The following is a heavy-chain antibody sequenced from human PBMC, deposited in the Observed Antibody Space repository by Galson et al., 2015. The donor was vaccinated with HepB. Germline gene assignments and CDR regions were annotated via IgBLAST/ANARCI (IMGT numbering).Heavy chain of an antibody. J-gene: IGHJ4*02. Sequence: SLRLSCAASGFTFSSYAMHWVRQAPGKGLEYVSAISSNGGSTYYADSVKGRFTISRDNSKNTLYLQMSSLRAEDTAVYYCVKQDHAMIVGGGDYWGQGTLVTVSS. D-gene: IGHD3-22*01. CDR3: VKQDHAMIVGGGDY. V-gene: IGHV3-64D*06. CDR1: GFTFSSYA. CDR2: ISSNGGST.